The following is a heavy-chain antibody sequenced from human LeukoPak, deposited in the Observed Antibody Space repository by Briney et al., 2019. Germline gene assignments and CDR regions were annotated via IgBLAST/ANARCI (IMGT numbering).Heavy chain of an antibody. CDR3: TRVWEYCSSTSCYYFDY. D-gene: IGHD2-2*01. V-gene: IGHV3-49*04. CDR2: IRSKAYGGTT. CDR1: GFTFGDYA. J-gene: IGHJ4*02. Sequence: GGSPRLSCTASGFTFGDYAMSWVRQAPGKGLEWIGFIRSKAYGGTTEYAASVKGRFTISRDDSKSIAYLQMNSLKTEDTAVYYCTRVWEYCSSTSCYYFDYWGQGTLVTVSS.